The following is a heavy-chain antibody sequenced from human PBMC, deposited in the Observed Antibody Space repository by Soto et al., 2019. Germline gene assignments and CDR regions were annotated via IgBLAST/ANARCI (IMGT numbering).Heavy chain of an antibody. CDR1: GFTFDEYA. CDR3: GRVIGYYGSGSYARLDC. V-gene: IGHV3-20*04. CDR2: INWNGGST. Sequence: EVQLVESGGGVVWPGGSLRLSCAASGFTFDEYAMTWVRQAPGKGLERASGINWNGGSTGYADSVKGRFTIARDNAENTAYMQMDWLGAEEAAFNYCGRVIGYYGSGSYARLDCWGQGALVIVDS. J-gene: IGHJ4*02. D-gene: IGHD3-10*01.